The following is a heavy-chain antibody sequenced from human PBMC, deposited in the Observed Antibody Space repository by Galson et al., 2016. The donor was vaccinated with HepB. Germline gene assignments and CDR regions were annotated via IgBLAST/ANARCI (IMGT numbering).Heavy chain of an antibody. D-gene: IGHD2-2*01. Sequence: SLRLSCAASGFTFSTYGMHWVRQAPGKGLEWVAAISFDGRKTYFADFVKGRFTISRDNSNNTLFLRMNNLRPDDTAVHFCAKAAGYCSSPTCLTTPMDYWGQGTLVTVSS. J-gene: IGHJ4*02. CDR1: GFTFSTYG. CDR3: AKAAGYCSSPTCLTTPMDY. V-gene: IGHV3-30*18. CDR2: ISFDGRKT.